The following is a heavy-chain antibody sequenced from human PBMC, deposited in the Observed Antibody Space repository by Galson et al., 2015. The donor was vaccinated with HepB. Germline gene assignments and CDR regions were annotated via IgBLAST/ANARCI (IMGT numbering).Heavy chain of an antibody. CDR1: GFTFSGSA. V-gene: IGHV3-73*01. D-gene: IGHD3-16*01. CDR3: TRRQGGSSSGHYYYVDV. J-gene: IGHJ6*03. Sequence: SLRLSCAASGFTFSGSAMHWFRQASGKGLGWVGRSRSKANSYAAADAASVKGRFTISRDDSKNTAYLQMNSLKTEDTAVYYCTRRQGGSSSGHYYYVDVWGKGTTVTVSS. CDR2: SRSKANSYAA.